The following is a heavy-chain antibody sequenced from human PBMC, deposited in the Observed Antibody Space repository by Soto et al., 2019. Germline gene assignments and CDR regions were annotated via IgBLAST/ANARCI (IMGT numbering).Heavy chain of an antibody. CDR3: ARHLFSRGDWFDP. V-gene: IGHV4-59*08. Sequence: PSETLSLTCTVSGCSISSYYWSWIRQPPGKGLEWIGYIYYSGGTNYNPSLKSRVTISVDTSKNQFSLKLSSVTAADTAVYYCARHLFSRGDWFDPWGQGTLVTVSS. CDR2: IYYSGGT. J-gene: IGHJ5*02. D-gene: IGHD3-3*02. CDR1: GCSISSYY.